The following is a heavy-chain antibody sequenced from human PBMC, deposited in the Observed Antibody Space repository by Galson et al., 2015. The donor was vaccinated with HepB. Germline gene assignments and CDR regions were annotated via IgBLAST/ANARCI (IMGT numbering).Heavy chain of an antibody. J-gene: IGHJ4*02. Sequence: SVKVSCKASGGTLSNYAISWVRQAPGHGLEWMGGVLPISGTANYAQKIQGRVTITADESTNTAYMEVTRLRSEDTAVYYCATSLRAAAVPRFDYWGQGTLVTVSS. CDR3: ATSLRAAAVPRFDY. D-gene: IGHD6-13*01. V-gene: IGHV1-69*13. CDR2: VLPISGTA. CDR1: GGTLSNYA.